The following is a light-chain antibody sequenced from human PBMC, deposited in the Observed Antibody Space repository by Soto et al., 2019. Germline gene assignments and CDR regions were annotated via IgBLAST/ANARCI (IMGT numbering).Light chain of an antibody. Sequence: DIQMTQSPSTLSASVGDRVTITCRASQSISSRLAWYQQKPGKVPKLLIYKASSLESGVPSRFSGSGSGTEFTLTISSLQPEDFATYYCHQYDSYSWTFGQGTKVEI. CDR3: HQYDSYSWT. CDR1: QSISSR. V-gene: IGKV1-5*03. CDR2: KAS. J-gene: IGKJ1*01.